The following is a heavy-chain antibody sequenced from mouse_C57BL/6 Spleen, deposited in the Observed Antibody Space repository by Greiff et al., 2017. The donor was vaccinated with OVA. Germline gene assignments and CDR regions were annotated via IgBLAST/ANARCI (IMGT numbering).Heavy chain of an antibody. V-gene: IGHV1-81*01. J-gene: IGHJ2*01. CDR2: IYPRSGNT. CDR1: GYTFTSYG. CDR3: AREGGHYYGSSYGY. Sequence: QVQLKQSGAELARPGASVKLSCKASGYTFTSYGISWVKQRTGQGLEWIGEIYPRSGNTYYNEKFKGKATLTADKSSSTAYMELRSLTSEDSAVYFCAREGGHYYGSSYGYWGQGTTLTVSS. D-gene: IGHD1-1*01.